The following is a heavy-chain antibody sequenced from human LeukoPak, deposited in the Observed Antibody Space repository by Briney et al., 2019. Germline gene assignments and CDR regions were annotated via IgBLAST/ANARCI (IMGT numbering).Heavy chain of an antibody. D-gene: IGHD1-26*01. V-gene: IGHV3-74*01. CDR3: ARGAEIVGSTTPFDY. J-gene: IGHJ4*02. CDR1: GFTFSNYW. Sequence: GGSLRLSCAASGFTFSNYWMHWVRQTPGKGLVWVSRINTDGTTRYADSVKGRFTISRDNAKNTLYLQMDSLRAEDTAVYYCARGAEIVGSTTPFDYWGQGALVTVSS. CDR2: INTDGTT.